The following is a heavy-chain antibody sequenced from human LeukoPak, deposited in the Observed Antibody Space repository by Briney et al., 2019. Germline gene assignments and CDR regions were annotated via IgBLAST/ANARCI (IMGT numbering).Heavy chain of an antibody. V-gene: IGHV4-59*11. CDR2: IYYSGST. D-gene: IGHD3-3*01. CDR3: ARVNYEVNYYYYYMDV. J-gene: IGHJ6*03. CDR1: GGSISSHY. Sequence: PSETLSLTCTVSGGSISSHYWSWIRQPPGKGLEWIGYIYYSGSTNYNPSLKSRVTISVDTSKNQFSLKLSSVTAADTAVYYCARVNYEVNYYYYYMDVWGKGTTVTVSS.